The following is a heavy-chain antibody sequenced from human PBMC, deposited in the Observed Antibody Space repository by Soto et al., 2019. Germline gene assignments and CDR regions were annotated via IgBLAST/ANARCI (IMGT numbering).Heavy chain of an antibody. CDR2: IKQDGSEK. V-gene: IGHV3-7*01. CDR1: GFTFSSYW. Sequence: GGSLRLSCAASGFTFSSYWMSWVRQAPGKGLEWVANIKQDGSEKYYVDSVKGRFTISRDNAKNSLYLQMNSLRAEDTAVYYCARSIHPFWSGYYDYYYGMDVWGQGTTVTVSS. J-gene: IGHJ6*02. CDR3: ARSIHPFWSGYYDYYYGMDV. D-gene: IGHD3-3*01.